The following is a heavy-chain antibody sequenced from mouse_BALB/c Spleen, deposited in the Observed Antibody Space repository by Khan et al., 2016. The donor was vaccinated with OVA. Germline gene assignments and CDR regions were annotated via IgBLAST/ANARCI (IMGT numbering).Heavy chain of an antibody. V-gene: IGHV2-2*02. D-gene: IGHD2-4*01. J-gene: IGHJ3*01. CDR1: GFSLDKYS. CDR3: ARRGYDYGRGALFAY. Sequence: VQLQESGPGLVQPSQSLSITCTVSGFSLDKYSVHWIRQSPGKGLEWLGVIWSAGSTDYNAAFISRLTITKDNSRSQVFFKVNSLPPNDTAIYYCARRGYDYGRGALFAYWGQGTLVTVSA. CDR2: IWSAGST.